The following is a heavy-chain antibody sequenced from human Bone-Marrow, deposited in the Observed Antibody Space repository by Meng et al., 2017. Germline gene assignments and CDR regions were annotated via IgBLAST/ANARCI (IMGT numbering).Heavy chain of an antibody. V-gene: IGHV1-2*06. D-gene: IGHD2-21*01. CDR3: VRDENISLGKLFGDY. J-gene: IGHJ4*02. CDR1: GYSFTAYY. CDR2: INPNSGDT. Sequence: VHLVRVGAEVREPGASLRVSCKPSGYSFTAYYIHWVRQAPGQGLEWLGHINPNSGDTLYAQKFQGRVSMTGDTSISTAYVELSSLRSDDTAVYYCVRDENISLGKLFGDYWGQGTMVTVSS.